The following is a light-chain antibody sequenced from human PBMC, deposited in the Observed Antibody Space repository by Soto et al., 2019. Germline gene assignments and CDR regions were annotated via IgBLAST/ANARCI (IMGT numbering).Light chain of an antibody. CDR2: RNG. CDR1: SSNIGTYY. CDR3: ATWDDRLRAYV. Sequence: QSALTQPPSASGTPGQRVTISFSGSSSNIGTYYVDWYQQLPGTAPKLLIHRNGQRPSGVPDRFSGSKSGTSASLAISGLRSEDEADYYCATWDDRLRAYVIGAGTRSPS. V-gene: IGLV1-47*01. J-gene: IGLJ1*01.